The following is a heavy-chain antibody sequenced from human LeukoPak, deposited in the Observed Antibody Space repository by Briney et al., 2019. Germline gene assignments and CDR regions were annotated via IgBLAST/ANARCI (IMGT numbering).Heavy chain of an antibody. CDR1: GLTFSGYS. CDR2: ISSSSSYI. Sequence: GGSLRLSCAASGLTFSGYSMNWVRQAPGKGLEWVSSISSSSSYIYYADSVKGRFTISRDNAKNSLFLQMNSLRAEDTAVYYCARDIAAAGFFDYWGQGTLVTVSS. D-gene: IGHD6-13*01. CDR3: ARDIAAAGFFDY. J-gene: IGHJ4*02. V-gene: IGHV3-21*04.